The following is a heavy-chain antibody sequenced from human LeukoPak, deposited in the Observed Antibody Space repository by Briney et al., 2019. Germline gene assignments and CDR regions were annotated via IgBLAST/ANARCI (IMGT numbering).Heavy chain of an antibody. CDR1: GYTFTGYY. J-gene: IGHJ3*02. Sequence: ASVKVSCKASGYTFTGYYMHWVRQAPGQGLEWMGWISAYNGNTSYAQKVQGRVTMTTDTSTSTAYMELRSLRSDDTAVYYCARDRWYSRNWNDAVDIWGQGTMVTVSS. CDR3: ARDRWYSRNWNDAVDI. V-gene: IGHV1-18*04. CDR2: ISAYNGNT. D-gene: IGHD6-13*01.